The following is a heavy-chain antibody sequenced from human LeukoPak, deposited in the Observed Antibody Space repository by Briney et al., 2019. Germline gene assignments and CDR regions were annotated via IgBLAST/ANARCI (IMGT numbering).Heavy chain of an antibody. Sequence: PSGTLSLTCTVSGGSISSSNWWIWVRQPPGKGLEWIGEIYHRGSANYNPSLKSRVTISVDKSKNQFSLNLTSVTAADRAVYFCARAGRRTFAFDIWGPGTLVTVSS. CDR2: IYHRGSA. J-gene: IGHJ3*02. D-gene: IGHD1-26*01. V-gene: IGHV4-4*02. CDR3: ARAGRRTFAFDI. CDR1: GGSISSSNW.